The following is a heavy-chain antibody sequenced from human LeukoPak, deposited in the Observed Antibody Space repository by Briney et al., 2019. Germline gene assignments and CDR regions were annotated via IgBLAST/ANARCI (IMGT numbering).Heavy chain of an antibody. V-gene: IGHV3-11*01. CDR2: ISYSGSTTV. CDR3: ARVRMWSGEFL. D-gene: IGHD3-10*01. Sequence: GGSLRLSCAASGFTFSDYYMSWIRQAPGKGLEWISYISYSGSTTVYNADSVKGRFTISRDNAKNSLYLQMNSLRAEDTAMYYCARVRMWSGEFLWGQGTLVTVSS. CDR1: GFTFSDYY. J-gene: IGHJ4*02.